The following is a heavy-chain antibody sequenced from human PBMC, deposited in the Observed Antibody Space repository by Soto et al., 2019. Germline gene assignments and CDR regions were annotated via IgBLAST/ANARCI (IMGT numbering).Heavy chain of an antibody. CDR1: GGTFSSYA. D-gene: IGHD3-3*01. Sequence: GASVKVSCKASGGTFSSYAISWVRQAPGQGLEWMGGIIPIFGTANYAQKFQGRVTITADESTSTAYMELSSLRSEDTAVYYCARDRGKSRDFWSGYYKNWGQGTLVTVSS. V-gene: IGHV1-69*13. CDR2: IIPIFGTA. J-gene: IGHJ4*02. CDR3: ARDRGKSRDFWSGYYKN.